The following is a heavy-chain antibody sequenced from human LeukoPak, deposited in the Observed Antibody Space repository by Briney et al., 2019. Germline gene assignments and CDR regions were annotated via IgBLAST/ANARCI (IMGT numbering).Heavy chain of an antibody. CDR1: GGSISSGGYY. CDR2: IYYSGST. Sequence: PSETLSLTCTVSGGSISSGGYYWSWIRQHPGKGLEWIGYIYYSGSTYYNPSLKSRVTISVDTSKNQFSLKLSSVTAADTAVYYCARVEWELHFDYWGQGTLVTVSS. CDR3: ARVEWELHFDY. V-gene: IGHV4-31*03. J-gene: IGHJ4*02. D-gene: IGHD1-26*01.